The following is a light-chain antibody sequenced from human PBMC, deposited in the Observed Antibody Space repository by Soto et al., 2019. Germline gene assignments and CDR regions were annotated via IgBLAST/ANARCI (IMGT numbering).Light chain of an antibody. CDR3: QQYGSSGT. CDR1: HDISNY. CDR2: AAS. V-gene: IGKV1-33*01. J-gene: IGKJ1*01. Sequence: DNQMTQSPSSLSGSVGDRFTISCQATHDISNYLNWYQQKPGKAPKLLIYAASTLQSGVPSRFSGSGSGTDFTLTISRLEPEDFAVYYCQQYGSSGTFGQGTKVDIK.